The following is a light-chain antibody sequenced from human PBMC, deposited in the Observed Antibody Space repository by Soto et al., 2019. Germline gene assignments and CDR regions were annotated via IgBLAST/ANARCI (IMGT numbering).Light chain of an antibody. CDR1: QSVSSSY. CDR3: QQYQSLT. V-gene: IGKV3-20*01. Sequence: IVWTQSPAILALSPGDRATLSRRASQSVSSSYLAWSQHKPGQAPRLLIHGASSRVTGIPDRFSGSGSGTDFTLTTTRLEPEDFAVYYCQQYQSLTFGGGTKWIS. CDR2: GAS. J-gene: IGKJ4*01.